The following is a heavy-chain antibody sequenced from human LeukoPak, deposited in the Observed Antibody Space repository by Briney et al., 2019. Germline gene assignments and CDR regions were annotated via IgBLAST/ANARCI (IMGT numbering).Heavy chain of an antibody. CDR2: ISSSGSTI. CDR1: GFTFSDYY. V-gene: IGHV3-11*01. CDR3: ARGQSRGGTPCNY. J-gene: IGHJ4*02. D-gene: IGHD2-15*01. Sequence: GGSLRLSCAASGFTFSDYYMSWLRQAPGKGLEWVSYISSSGSTIYYADPVKGRFTISRDNAKNSLYLQMNSLRAEDTAVYYCARGQSRGGTPCNYWGQGTLVTVSS.